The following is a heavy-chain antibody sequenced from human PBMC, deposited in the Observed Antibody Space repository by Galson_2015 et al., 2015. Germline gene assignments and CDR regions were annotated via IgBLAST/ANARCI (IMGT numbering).Heavy chain of an antibody. J-gene: IGHJ4*02. CDR1: GYTFTNSY. V-gene: IGHV1-46*01. Sequence: SVKVSCKASGYTFTNSYMHWVRQAPGQGLEWMGVVNLSGASTTYVQKFQGRVTMTRDTSTNTVYMELSSLRSEDTAVYYCARVGYGSGWADFDYWGQGTLVTVSS. CDR2: VNLSGAST. D-gene: IGHD6-19*01. CDR3: ARVGYGSGWADFDY.